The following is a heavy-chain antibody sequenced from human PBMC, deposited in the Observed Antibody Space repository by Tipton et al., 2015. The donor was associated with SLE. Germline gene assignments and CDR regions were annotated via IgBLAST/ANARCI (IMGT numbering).Heavy chain of an antibody. Sequence: TLSLTCTVSGGSISSTSYYWTWIRQPAGKGLEWIGHIYTSGSTNYNPSLKSRVTISIDTSKNQFSLKLSSVTAADTAVYYCARVPYYDYGDEMYAFDIWGQGTMVTVSS. CDR3: ARVPYYDYGDEMYAFDI. CDR1: GGSISSTSYY. D-gene: IGHD4-17*01. J-gene: IGHJ3*02. V-gene: IGHV4-61*09. CDR2: IYTSGST.